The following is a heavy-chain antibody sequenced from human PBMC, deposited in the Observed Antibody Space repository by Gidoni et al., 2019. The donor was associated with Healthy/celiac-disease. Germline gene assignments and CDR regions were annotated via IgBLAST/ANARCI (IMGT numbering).Heavy chain of an antibody. D-gene: IGHD2-15*01. CDR1: GLTFSSYS. J-gene: IGHJ4*02. Sequence: EVQLVESGGGLVKPGGSLRLSCAASGLTFSSYSMNWVRQAPGKGLAWVSSISSSIIYIYYADSVKGRFTISRDNAKNSLYLQMNSLRAEDTAVYYCARELPSDPALDYWGQGTLVTVSS. CDR3: ARELPSDPALDY. V-gene: IGHV3-21*01. CDR2: ISSSIIYI.